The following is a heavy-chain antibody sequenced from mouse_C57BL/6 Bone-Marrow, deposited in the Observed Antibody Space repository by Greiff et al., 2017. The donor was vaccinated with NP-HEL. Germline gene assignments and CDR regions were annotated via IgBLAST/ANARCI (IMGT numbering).Heavy chain of an antibody. CDR2: SRNKANDYTT. CDR1: GFTFSDFY. D-gene: IGHD1-1*01. V-gene: IGHV7-1*01. Sequence: EVKLVESGGGLVQSGRSLRLSCATSGFTFSDFYMEWVRQAPGKGLEWIAASRNKANDYTTEYSASVKGRFIVSRDTSQSILYLQMNALRAEDTAIYYCARDSYLGWFAYWGQGTLVTVSA. J-gene: IGHJ3*01. CDR3: ARDSYLGWFAY.